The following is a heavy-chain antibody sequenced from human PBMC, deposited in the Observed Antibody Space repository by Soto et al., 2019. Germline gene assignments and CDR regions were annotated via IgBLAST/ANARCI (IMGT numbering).Heavy chain of an antibody. Sequence: GGSLRLSCAASGFTVSSNYMSWVRQAPGKGLEWVSGIYSGGSTYYADSVKGRCTISRDNSKNKLYLQMNSLRAEDTAVDYWGSGYCTGGSSYPFSGMDVWGQGTTVTVSS. CDR1: GFTVSSNY. V-gene: IGHV3-53*01. CDR3: GSGYCTGGSSYPFSGMDV. CDR2: IYSGGST. J-gene: IGHJ6*02. D-gene: IGHD2-15*01.